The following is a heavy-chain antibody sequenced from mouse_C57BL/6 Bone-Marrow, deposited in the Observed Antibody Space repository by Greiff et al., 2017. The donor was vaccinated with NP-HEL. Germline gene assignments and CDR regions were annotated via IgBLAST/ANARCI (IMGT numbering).Heavy chain of an antibody. CDR3: ARRGTTIVTTRYYFDY. V-gene: IGHV5-2*01. CDR1: EYEFPSHD. J-gene: IGHJ2*01. CDR2: INSDGGST. Sequence: EVKLVESGGGLVQPGESLKLSCESNEYEFPSHDMSWVRKTPEKRLELVAAINSDGGSTYYPDTMERRFIISRDNTKKTLYLQMSSLRSEDTALYYWARRGTTIVTTRYYFDYWGQGTTLTVSS. D-gene: IGHD2-5*01.